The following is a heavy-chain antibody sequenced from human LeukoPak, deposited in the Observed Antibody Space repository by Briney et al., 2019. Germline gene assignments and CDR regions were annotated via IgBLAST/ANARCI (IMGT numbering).Heavy chain of an antibody. V-gene: IGHV1-2*06. CDR2: INPNSGGT. CDR1: GYTFTGYY. CDR3: ASGDFRGIMIVVDEGDY. D-gene: IGHD3-22*01. Sequence: ASVKVSCKASGYTFTGYYMHWVRQAPGQGLEWMGRINPNSGGTNYAQKFQGRVTMTRDTSISTAYMELSRLRSDDTAVYYCASGDFRGIMIVVDEGDYWGQGTLVTVSS. J-gene: IGHJ4*02.